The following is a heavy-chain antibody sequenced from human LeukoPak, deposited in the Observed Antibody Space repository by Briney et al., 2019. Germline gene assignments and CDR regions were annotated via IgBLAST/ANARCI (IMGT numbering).Heavy chain of an antibody. D-gene: IGHD5-18*01. CDR1: GYTFTGHY. J-gene: IGHJ4*02. V-gene: IGHV1-2*02. CDR3: ARRAPTKTIYSYGTFDY. Sequence: ASVKVSCKASGYTFTGHYMRWVRQAPGQGLEWMGWINPNSGGTNYAQKFQGRVTMTRDTSISTAYMELSRLRSDDTAVYYCARRAPTKTIYSYGTFDYWGQGTLVTVSS. CDR2: INPNSGGT.